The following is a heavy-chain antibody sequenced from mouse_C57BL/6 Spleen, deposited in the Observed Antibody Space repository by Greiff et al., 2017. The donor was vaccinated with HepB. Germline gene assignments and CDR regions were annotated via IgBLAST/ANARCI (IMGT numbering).Heavy chain of an antibody. CDR2: ISYDGSN. D-gene: IGHD2-4*01. Sequence: EVKLVESGPGLVKPSQSLSLTCSVTGYSITSGYYWNWIRQFPGNKLEWMGYISYDGSNNYNPSLKNRISITRDTSKNQFFLKLNSVTTEDTATYYCARGLRREDWYFDVWGTGTTVTVSS. CDR3: ARGLRREDWYFDV. J-gene: IGHJ1*03. V-gene: IGHV3-6*01. CDR1: GYSITSGYY.